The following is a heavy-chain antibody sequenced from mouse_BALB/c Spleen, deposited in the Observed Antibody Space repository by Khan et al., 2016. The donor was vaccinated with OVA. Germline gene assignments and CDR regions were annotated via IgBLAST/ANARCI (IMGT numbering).Heavy chain of an antibody. CDR2: ISSGGDNT. D-gene: IGHD2-1*01. V-gene: IGHV5-9*03. Sequence: EVELVESGGGLVKPGGSLKLSCAASGFTFSSYTMSWIRQTPEKRLEWVATISSGGDNTYYPDSVKGRITISRDHAKNNLYLQMSSLRSEDTALYYCARSNYGNFAYWGQGTLVTVSA. CDR3: ARSNYGNFAY. CDR1: GFTFSSYT. J-gene: IGHJ3*01.